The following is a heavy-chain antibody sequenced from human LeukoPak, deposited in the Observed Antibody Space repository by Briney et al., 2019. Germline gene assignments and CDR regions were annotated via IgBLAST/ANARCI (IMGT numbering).Heavy chain of an antibody. J-gene: IGHJ5*02. V-gene: IGHV4-31*03. CDR2: IYYSGTT. Sequence: SETLSLTCTVSGGSISSRGYYWSWIRRHPGKGLEWIGFIYYSGTTYYNPSLKSRATISVDTSKNHFSLKLISVTDADTAMYYCARGTGGAAAADFDPWGQGTLVTVSS. CDR1: GGSISSRGYY. CDR3: ARGTGGAAAADFDP. D-gene: IGHD6-13*01.